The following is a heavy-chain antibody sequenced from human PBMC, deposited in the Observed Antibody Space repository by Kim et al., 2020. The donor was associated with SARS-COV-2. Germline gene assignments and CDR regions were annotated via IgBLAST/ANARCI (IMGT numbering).Heavy chain of an antibody. CDR3: ARDGVYTSWSVAFVSFDV. V-gene: IGHV1-2*02. CDR2: IDPNSGGT. CDR1: GHIFTDYY. D-gene: IGHD1-20*01. J-gene: IGHJ3*01. Sequence: ASVKVSCKASGHIFTDYYVHWMRQAPGQGLEWMGWIDPNSGGTQYAQKFQGRVTMSADTSITTAYMELSGLKSDDTAVYYCARDGVYTSWSVAFVSFDVWGQGTRVTVSS.